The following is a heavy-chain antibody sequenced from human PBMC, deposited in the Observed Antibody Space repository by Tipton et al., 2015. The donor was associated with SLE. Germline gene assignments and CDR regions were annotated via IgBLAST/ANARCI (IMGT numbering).Heavy chain of an antibody. CDR2: IYYSGTT. Sequence: TLSLTCTLSGASISSSNWWTWVRQPPGKGLEWIGYIYYSGTTNYNPSLKGRVTISVDTSKNQFSLKLSSVTAADTAVYYCARVGYSSSWYADYWGQGTLVTVSS. CDR3: ARVGYSSSWYADY. CDR1: GASISSSNW. J-gene: IGHJ4*02. D-gene: IGHD6-13*01. V-gene: IGHV4-4*02.